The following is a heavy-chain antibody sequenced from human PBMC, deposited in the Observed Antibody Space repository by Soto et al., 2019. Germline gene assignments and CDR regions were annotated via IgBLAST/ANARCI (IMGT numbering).Heavy chain of an antibody. Sequence: QVQLVQSGAEVKKPGASVKVSCKASGYTFTSYGISWVRQAPGQGLEWMGWISAYNGNTNYAQKLQGRVTMTTDTSTSTTYMELRSLRSDDTAVYYCAREGLRCSGGSCYQGDYYYYYYMDVWGKGTTVTVSS. D-gene: IGHD2-15*01. CDR2: ISAYNGNT. J-gene: IGHJ6*03. CDR3: AREGLRCSGGSCYQGDYYYYYYMDV. V-gene: IGHV1-18*01. CDR1: GYTFTSYG.